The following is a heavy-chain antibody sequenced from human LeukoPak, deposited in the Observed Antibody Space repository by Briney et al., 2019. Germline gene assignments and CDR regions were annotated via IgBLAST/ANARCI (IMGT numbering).Heavy chain of an antibody. D-gene: IGHD6-6*01. CDR1: GGSFSGYY. Sequence: SETLSLTCAVYGGSFSGYYWSWIRQPPGKGLEWIGEINHSGSTNYNPSLKSRVTISVDTSKNQFSLKLSSVTAADTAVYYCARGLGAARLCYYYGMDVWGQGTTVTVSS. CDR2: INHSGST. CDR3: ARGLGAARLCYYYGMDV. V-gene: IGHV4-34*01. J-gene: IGHJ6*02.